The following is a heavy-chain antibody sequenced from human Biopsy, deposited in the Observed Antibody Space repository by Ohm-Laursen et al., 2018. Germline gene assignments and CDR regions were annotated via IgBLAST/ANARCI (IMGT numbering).Heavy chain of an antibody. J-gene: IGHJ6*02. V-gene: IGHV4-59*02. CDR3: ARDSGILNYGNFKYYHYYGMDV. CDR1: GDFDTKYY. CDR2: IYYSGMT. D-gene: IGHD4-11*01. Sequence: SDTLSLTCTVSGDFDTKYYWSWIRQPPAKGLEWIGHIYYSGMTKYNPSLQSRVPISVDTSRNQVSLTLSSATAADTAVYYCARDSGILNYGNFKYYHYYGMDVWGQGTKVTVSS.